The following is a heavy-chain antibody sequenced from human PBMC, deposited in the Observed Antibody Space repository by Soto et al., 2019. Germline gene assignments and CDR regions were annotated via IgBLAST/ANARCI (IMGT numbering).Heavy chain of an antibody. Sequence: PSETLSLTCAVYGGSFTGYYSTWFRQPPGTGLEWIGYIYHSGSTYYNPSLKSRVTISVDRSKNQFSLKLSSVTAADTAVYYCAREGDVPYYYYGMDVWGQGTTVTVS. CDR3: AREGDVPYYYYGMDV. J-gene: IGHJ6*02. CDR2: IYHSGST. CDR1: GGSFTGYY. D-gene: IGHD2-21*02. V-gene: IGHV4-34*01.